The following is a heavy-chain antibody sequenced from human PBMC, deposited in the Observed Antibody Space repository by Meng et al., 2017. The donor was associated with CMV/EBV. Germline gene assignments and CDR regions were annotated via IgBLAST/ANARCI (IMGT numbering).Heavy chain of an antibody. CDR3: ARDRRGSYSYYDGMDV. Sequence: GGSLRLSCAASGFTFSSYSMNWVRQAPGKGLEWVSFISSSSSYIYYADSVKGRFTISRDNAKNSLYLQMNSLRAEDTAVYYCARDRRGSYSYYDGMDVWGQGTTVTVSS. CDR1: GFTFSSYS. CDR2: ISSSSSYI. V-gene: IGHV3-21*04. J-gene: IGHJ6*02. D-gene: IGHD1-26*01.